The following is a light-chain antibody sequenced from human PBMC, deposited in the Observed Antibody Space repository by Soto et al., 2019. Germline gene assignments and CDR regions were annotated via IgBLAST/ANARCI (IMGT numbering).Light chain of an antibody. J-gene: IGKJ4*01. V-gene: IGKV3-15*01. CDR2: GAS. CDR1: QSISTK. CDR3: QEYNDWRPIT. Sequence: IVMTQSPATLSVSPGERATLSCRASQSISTKLAWYQQKPGQAPRLLIYGASTRATGIPVRFSGSGSGTEFILTITSLQFEDFAVYYCQEYNDWRPITFGGGTKVDTK.